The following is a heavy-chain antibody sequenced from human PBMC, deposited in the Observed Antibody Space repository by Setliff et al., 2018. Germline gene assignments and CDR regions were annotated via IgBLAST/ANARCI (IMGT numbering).Heavy chain of an antibody. J-gene: IGHJ5*01. CDR1: GFTFGDFA. V-gene: IGHV3-23*01. Sequence: GGSLRLSCAASGFTFGDFAMTWVRQAPGKGLECVSGIGGRGISTYYADSVKGRFIISRDNSENTLYLQMNSLRAEDTAICLKGGWGATFHSWGQGTLVTVSS. CDR3: GGWGATFHS. CDR2: IGGRGIST. D-gene: IGHD1-26*01.